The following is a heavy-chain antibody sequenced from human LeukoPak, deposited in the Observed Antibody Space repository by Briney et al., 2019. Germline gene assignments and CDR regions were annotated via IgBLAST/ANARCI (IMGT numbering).Heavy chain of an antibody. V-gene: IGHV4-34*01. J-gene: IGHJ6*03. CDR3: ARLMTTVTLHYYYMDV. CDR1: GGSLNGYY. Sequence: PSETLSLTCAVYGGSLNGYYWSWIRQPPGKGREWMGEINHSGSTNYNPSLKSRVTISVDTSKNQFSLKLSSVTAADTAVYYCARLMTTVTLHYYYMDVWGKGTTVTISS. CDR2: INHSGST. D-gene: IGHD4-17*01.